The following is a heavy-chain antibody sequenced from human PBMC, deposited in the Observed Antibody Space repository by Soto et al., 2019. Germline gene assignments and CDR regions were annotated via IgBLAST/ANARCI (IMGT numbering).Heavy chain of an antibody. D-gene: IGHD6-13*01. CDR1: GFTFDTYG. Sequence: GGSLRLSCAASGFTFDTYGIHWVRQAPGKGLEWVAVIWYDGSNKYYADSVKGRFTISRDNSKNTLYLQMNSLRVEDTAVYYCARSPGYTSSWYASDYWGQGTLVTV. CDR3: ARSPGYTSSWYASDY. CDR2: IWYDGSNK. V-gene: IGHV3-33*01. J-gene: IGHJ4*02.